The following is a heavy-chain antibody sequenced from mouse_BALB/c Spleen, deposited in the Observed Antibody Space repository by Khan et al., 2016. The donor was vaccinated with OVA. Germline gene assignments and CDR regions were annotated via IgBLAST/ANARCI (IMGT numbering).Heavy chain of an antibody. V-gene: IGHV3-2*02. D-gene: IGHD2-2*01. CDR3: DGTDGYDFYAMDY. J-gene: IGHJ4*01. Sequence: EVQLQESGPGLVNPSQSLSLTCTVTGYSITSDYAWNWIRQFPGNKLEWMGYISYSGSTSYNPSLQSRISITRDTSKNQFFLQLNSVTTEDTATYYCDGTDGYDFYAMDYWGQGTSVTVAS. CDR2: ISYSGST. CDR1: GYSITSDYA.